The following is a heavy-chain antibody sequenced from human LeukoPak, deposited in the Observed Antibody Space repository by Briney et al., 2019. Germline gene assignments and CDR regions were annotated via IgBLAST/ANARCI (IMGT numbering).Heavy chain of an antibody. Sequence: SETLSLTCTVSGGSISSYYWSWIRQPAGKGLEWIGRIYTSGSTNYNPSLKSRVTMSVDTSKNQFSLKLSSVTAADTAVYYCASSSSTPDGDIDGYNSLDYWGQGTLVTVSS. V-gene: IGHV4-4*07. J-gene: IGHJ4*02. CDR2: IYTSGST. CDR3: ASSSSTPDGDIDGYNSLDY. CDR1: GGSISSYY. D-gene: IGHD5-24*01.